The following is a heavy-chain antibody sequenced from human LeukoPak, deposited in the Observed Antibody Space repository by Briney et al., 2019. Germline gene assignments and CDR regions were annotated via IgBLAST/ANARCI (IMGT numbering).Heavy chain of an antibody. CDR3: ARDSARIIDC. CDR1: GGSISSDDYY. Sequence: SETLSLICTVSGGSISSDDYYWSWLRQPPGKVLEWIGYIYTSAMTYYNPSLKSRVSISVDTSKNQFSLQLSSVPAADTAVYYCARDSARIIDCWGQGTLVTVSS. CDR2: IYTSAMT. V-gene: IGHV4-30-4*01. J-gene: IGHJ4*02. D-gene: IGHD1-26*01.